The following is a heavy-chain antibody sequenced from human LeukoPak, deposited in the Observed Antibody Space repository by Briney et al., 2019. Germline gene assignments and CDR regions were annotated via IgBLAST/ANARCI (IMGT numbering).Heavy chain of an antibody. D-gene: IGHD6-19*01. CDR1: GGSISSYY. CDR2: IYTSGST. J-gene: IGHJ6*02. Sequence: SETLSPTCTDSGGSISSYYWSWIRQPAGKGLEWIGRIYTSGSTNYNPSLKSRVTMSVDTSKNQFSLKLSSVTAADTAVYYCARVDVSGYDGMDVWGQGTTVTVPS. CDR3: ARVDVSGYDGMDV. V-gene: IGHV4-4*07.